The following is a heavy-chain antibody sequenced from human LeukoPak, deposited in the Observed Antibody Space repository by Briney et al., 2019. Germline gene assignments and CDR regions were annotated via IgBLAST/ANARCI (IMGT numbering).Heavy chain of an antibody. CDR1: GGSISSGDYY. CDR3: ARGFQDTVTPYYFDY. V-gene: IGHV4-30-4*01. J-gene: IGHJ4*02. Sequence: SQTLSLTCTVSGGSISSGDYYWSWIRQPPGKGLEWIGYIYYSGSTYYNPSLKSRVTISVDTSKNQFSLKLSSVTAADTAVYYCARGFQDTVTPYYFDYWGRGTLVTVSS. D-gene: IGHD4-17*01. CDR2: IYYSGST.